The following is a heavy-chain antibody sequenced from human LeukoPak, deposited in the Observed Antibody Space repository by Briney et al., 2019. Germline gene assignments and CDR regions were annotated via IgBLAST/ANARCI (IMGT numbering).Heavy chain of an antibody. V-gene: IGHV4-38-2*01. Sequence: SETLSLTCGVSGCSISGGYYWGWIRQSPGKGLEWIATIFHTGSIYHNPSLKSRVILSVDTSKNQFSLILTSVTAADAAVYYCVRMGVSYYYDSSTYYPVAFDVWGQGTMVTVSS. CDR3: VRMGVSYYYDSSTYYPVAFDV. CDR1: GCSISGGYY. J-gene: IGHJ3*01. D-gene: IGHD3-22*01. CDR2: IFHTGSI.